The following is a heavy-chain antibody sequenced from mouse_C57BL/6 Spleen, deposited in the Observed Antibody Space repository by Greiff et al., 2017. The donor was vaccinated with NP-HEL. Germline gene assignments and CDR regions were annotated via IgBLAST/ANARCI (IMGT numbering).Heavy chain of an antibody. D-gene: IGHD4-1*02. CDR3: ARCQLNAMDY. V-gene: IGHV1-4*01. CDR2: INPSSGYT. CDR1: GYTFTSYT. J-gene: IGHJ4*01. Sequence: QVQLQQSGAELARPGASVKMSCKASGYTFTSYTMHWVKQRPGQGLEWIGYINPSSGYTKYNQKFKDKATLTADKSSSTAYMQLSSLTSEDSAVYYCARCQLNAMDYWGQGTSVTVSS.